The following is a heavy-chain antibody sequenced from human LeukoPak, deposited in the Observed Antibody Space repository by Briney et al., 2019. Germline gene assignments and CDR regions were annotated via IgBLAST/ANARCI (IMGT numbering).Heavy chain of an antibody. CDR1: GGSISSYD. CDR3: ARLAVAGPSYYFDY. D-gene: IGHD6-19*01. Sequence: SEILSLTCTVSGGSISSYDWSWIRPPPGKGLEWIGYIYYSGSTNYNPSLKSRVAISVDTSKNQFSLKLSSVTAADTAVYYCARLAVAGPSYYFDYWGQGTLVTVSS. V-gene: IGHV4-59*01. J-gene: IGHJ4*02. CDR2: IYYSGST.